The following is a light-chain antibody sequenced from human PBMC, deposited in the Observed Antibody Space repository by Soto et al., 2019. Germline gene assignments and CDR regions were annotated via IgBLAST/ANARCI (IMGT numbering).Light chain of an antibody. V-gene: IGKV1-5*03. CDR3: QHYNSYSEA. CDR2: KAS. Sequence: IRMSHAPSSLSASTVYRVTITFLASQTISSWLAWYQQKPGKAPKLLIYKASTLKSGVPSRFSGSGSGTEFTLTISSLQPDDFTTYYCQHYNSYSEAFGQGTKVDIK. J-gene: IGKJ1*01. CDR1: QTISSW.